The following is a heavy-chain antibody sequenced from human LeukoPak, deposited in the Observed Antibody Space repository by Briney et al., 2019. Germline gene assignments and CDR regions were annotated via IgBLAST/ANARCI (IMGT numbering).Heavy chain of an antibody. D-gene: IGHD3-22*01. V-gene: IGHV3-30*02. Sequence: GGSLRLSCAASGFTFGSYGMHWVRQAPGKGLEWVAFIRYDGSNKYYADSVKGRFTISRDNSENTLYLQMNSLRPEDTAVYYCAKQEYYYDSSGLGAFDMWGQGTMVTVSS. CDR1: GFTFGSYG. J-gene: IGHJ3*02. CDR2: IRYDGSNK. CDR3: AKQEYYYDSSGLGAFDM.